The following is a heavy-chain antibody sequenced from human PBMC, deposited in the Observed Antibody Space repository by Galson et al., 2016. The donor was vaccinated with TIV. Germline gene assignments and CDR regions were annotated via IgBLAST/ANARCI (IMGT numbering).Heavy chain of an antibody. CDR1: GYKFSTYW. V-gene: IGHV5-51*03. Sequence: QSGAEVKKPGESLKIACKTSGYKFSTYWMSWVRQMPGKGPEWVGHIYPGDSDTRYSPSFQGHVTISADKSIDTAYLQWGSLKASDSAIYYFASHGYDFWNGQDYFFYGMDVWGQGTTVIVSS. D-gene: IGHD3-3*01. J-gene: IGHJ6*02. CDR3: ASHGYDFWNGQDYFFYGMDV. CDR2: IYPGDSDT.